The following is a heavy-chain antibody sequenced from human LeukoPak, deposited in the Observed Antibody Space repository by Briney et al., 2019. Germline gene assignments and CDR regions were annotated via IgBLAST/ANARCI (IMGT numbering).Heavy chain of an antibody. CDR1: GFTFSNYW. D-gene: IGHD2/OR15-2a*01. J-gene: IGHJ4*02. CDR3: AKDSAKKYDDY. V-gene: IGHV3-7*03. Sequence: GGSLRLSCAASGFTFSNYWMSWVRQVPGKGPEWVANIRQDGSEIYYVDSVKGRFTISRENSKNTLYLQMNSLRAEDTAVYYCAKDSAKKYDDYWGQGTLVTVSS. CDR2: IRQDGSEI.